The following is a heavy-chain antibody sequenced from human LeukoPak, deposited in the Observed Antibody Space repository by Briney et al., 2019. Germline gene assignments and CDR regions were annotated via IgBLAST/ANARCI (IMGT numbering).Heavy chain of an antibody. V-gene: IGHV4-39*07. J-gene: IGHJ4*02. Sequence: PSETLSLTCTVSGGSISSSSYYWGWIRQPPGKGLEWIGSIYYSGSTYYNPSLKSRVTISVDTSKNQFSLKLSSVTAADTAVYYCARDRVEGEMATKFDYWGQGTLVTVSS. CDR3: ARDRVEGEMATKFDY. CDR1: GGSISSSSYY. D-gene: IGHD5-24*01. CDR2: IYYSGST.